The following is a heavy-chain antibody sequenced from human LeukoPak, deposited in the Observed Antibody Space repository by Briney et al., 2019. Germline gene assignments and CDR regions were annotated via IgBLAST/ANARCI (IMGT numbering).Heavy chain of an antibody. V-gene: IGHV1-2*02. CDR1: GYTFTGRY. CDR2: INSDSGAT. CDR3: ARGSSWFYFDY. Sequence: ASVKVSCKSSGYTFTGRYIHWVRQAPGQGLEWTGWINSDSGATHYAQTFQGRVTMTRDTSISTAYMELSRLRSDDTAVYYCARGSSWFYFDYWGQGPLVTVSS. J-gene: IGHJ4*02. D-gene: IGHD6-13*01.